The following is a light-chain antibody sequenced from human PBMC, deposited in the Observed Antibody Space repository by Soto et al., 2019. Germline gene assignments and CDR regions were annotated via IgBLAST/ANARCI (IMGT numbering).Light chain of an antibody. CDR2: DVS. V-gene: IGLV2-11*01. J-gene: IGLJ3*02. Sequence: QSALTQPPSASGSPGQSVAISCTGTSSDVGGYNYVSWYQQHPGKAPTLMIFDVSQRPSGVPDRFSGSKSGNTASLTISGLQADDEADYYCCSYGGSYTWVFGGGTKVTVL. CDR3: CSYGGSYTWV. CDR1: SSDVGGYNY.